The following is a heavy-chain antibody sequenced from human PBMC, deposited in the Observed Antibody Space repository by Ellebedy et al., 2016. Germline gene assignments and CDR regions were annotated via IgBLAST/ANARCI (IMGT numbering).Heavy chain of an antibody. CDR1: GFTFSTYG. V-gene: IGHV3-30*18. J-gene: IGHJ4*02. D-gene: IGHD2-2*01. CDR2: ISYDGSNK. Sequence: GESLKISXAASGFTFSTYGMHWVRQAPGKGLEWVAVISYDGSNKDYADSVKGRFTISRDNSKNTLYLQMNSLRTEDTAVYYCAKAAKGGIILLKVPAALDYWGQGTLVTVSS. CDR3: AKAAKGGIILLKVPAALDY.